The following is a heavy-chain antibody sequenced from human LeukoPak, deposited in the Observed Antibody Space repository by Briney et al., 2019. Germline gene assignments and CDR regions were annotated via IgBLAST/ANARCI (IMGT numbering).Heavy chain of an antibody. CDR2: ISAYNGNT. CDR1: GYTFTSYG. V-gene: IGHV1-18*01. J-gene: IGHJ6*02. Sequence: ASVKVSCKASGYTFTSYGISWVRQAPGQGLEWMGWISAYNGNTNYAQKLQGRVTMTTDTSTSTAYMELRSLRSDDTAVYYCARDPDAYYDFWSGYYGYCYYYGMDVWGQGTTVTVSS. CDR3: ARDPDAYYDFWSGYYGYCYYYGMDV. D-gene: IGHD3-3*01.